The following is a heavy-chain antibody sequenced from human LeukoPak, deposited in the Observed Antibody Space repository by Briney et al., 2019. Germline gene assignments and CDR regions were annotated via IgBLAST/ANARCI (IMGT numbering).Heavy chain of an antibody. CDR3: ARVRDSSGYYFVNYFDK. CDR1: GFNVSSSY. J-gene: IGHJ4*02. Sequence: GGSLRLSCAASGFNVSSSYMSWVRQAPGKGLEWASYISGSSTITYDADSVKGRFTISRDNAQNSLYLQMNSLRDEDTAVYYCARVRDSSGYYFVNYFDKWGQGILVTVSS. D-gene: IGHD3-22*01. CDR2: ISGSSTIT. V-gene: IGHV3-48*02.